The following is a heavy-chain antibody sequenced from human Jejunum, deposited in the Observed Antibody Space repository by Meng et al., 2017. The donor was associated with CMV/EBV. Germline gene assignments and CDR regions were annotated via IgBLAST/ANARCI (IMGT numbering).Heavy chain of an antibody. D-gene: IGHD2-2*01. Sequence: SGGSFSNFAINWVRQAPGQGLEWMGGIIPMFDPVDVAQKFEGRLSITAKAATNTVYMELDSLTSEDTAIYFCTRGLGPADITSPLDLWGQGTLVTVSS. CDR2: IIPMFDPV. CDR3: TRGLGPADITSPLDL. V-gene: IGHV1-69*01. J-gene: IGHJ4*01. CDR1: GGSFSNFA.